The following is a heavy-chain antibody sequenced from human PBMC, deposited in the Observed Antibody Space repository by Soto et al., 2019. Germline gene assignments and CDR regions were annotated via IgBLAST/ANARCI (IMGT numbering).Heavy chain of an antibody. V-gene: IGHV3-48*01. CDR1: GFTFSSYS. J-gene: IGHJ4*02. CDR3: ARETYYYGSGSYCFGY. D-gene: IGHD3-10*01. CDR2: ISSSSSTI. Sequence: GGSLRLSCAASGFTFSSYSMNWVRQAPGKGLEWVSYISSSSSTIYYADSVKGRFTISRDNAKNSLYLQMNSLRAEDTAVYYCARETYYYGSGSYCFGYWGQGTLVTVSS.